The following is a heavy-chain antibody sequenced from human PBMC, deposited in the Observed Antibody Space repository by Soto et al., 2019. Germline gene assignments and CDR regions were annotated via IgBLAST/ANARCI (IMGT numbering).Heavy chain of an antibody. CDR1: GGSISSYY. CDR3: LRSHGGY. V-gene: IGHV4-59*03. Sequence: SETLSLTCTVSGGSISSYYWSWFRRPPGRRLELIGCISYTGSADCSPSLKSRISMSVDTSKNQFSLKLNSVTAADTAVYYCLRSHGGYWGQGIQVTVSS. J-gene: IGHJ4*02. CDR2: ISYTGSA.